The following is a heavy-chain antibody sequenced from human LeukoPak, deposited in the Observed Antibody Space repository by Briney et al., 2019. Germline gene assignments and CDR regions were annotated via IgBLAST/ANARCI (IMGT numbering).Heavy chain of an antibody. CDR1: GFTFSSYA. J-gene: IGHJ4*02. D-gene: IGHD2-2*01. CDR2: ISGSGGSA. CDR3: AKLYCSSTSCSYDY. V-gene: IGHV3-23*01. Sequence: GGSLRLSCAAPGFTFSSYAMSWVRQAPGKGLEWVSAISGSGGSAYYGDSVKGRFTISRDKSKNTLYLQMNSLRAEDTAVYYCAKLYCSSTSCSYDYWGQGTLVTVSS.